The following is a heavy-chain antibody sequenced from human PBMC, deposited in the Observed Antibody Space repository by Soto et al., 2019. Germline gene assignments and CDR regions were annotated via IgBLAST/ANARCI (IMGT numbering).Heavy chain of an antibody. V-gene: IGHV3-49*03. CDR3: VSGSSAIYSFDY. CDR2: IRSKTYEGTP. J-gene: IGHJ4*02. D-gene: IGHD2-2*01. Sequence: GSLILSCTGSGFTFGGYAMSWFRQAPGKGLEWVGFIRSKTYEGTPEYAASLRGRFTISRDDSKSIAYLQMNSLKTEDTGVYYCVSGSSAIYSFDYWGQGTLVTVSS. CDR1: GFTFGGYA.